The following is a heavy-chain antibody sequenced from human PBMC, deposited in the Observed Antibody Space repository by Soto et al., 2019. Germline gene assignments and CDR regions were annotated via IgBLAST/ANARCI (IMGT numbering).Heavy chain of an antibody. D-gene: IGHD5-12*01. V-gene: IGHV1-3*01. J-gene: IGHJ6*03. CDR1: GYTFSSYG. Sequence: QVQLVQSGAEVKKPGASVMVSCKASGYTFSSYGIHWVRQAPGLRLEWMGWINAGNGNTIYSQKFQGRVTITRDTSASIAYMELSSLKSEDTAVYSCARQGYHYQSMAVWGKGTTVTVPS. CDR3: ARQGYHYQSMAV. CDR2: INAGNGNT.